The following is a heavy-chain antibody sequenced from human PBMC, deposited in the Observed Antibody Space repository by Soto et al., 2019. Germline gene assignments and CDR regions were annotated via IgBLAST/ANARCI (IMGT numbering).Heavy chain of an antibody. CDR2: MYNTGST. Sequence: SETLSLTCADSGGSLSGYYWTCIRLPPAKGLEWIGYMYNTGSTVYNPSFKSRVTISVDTSKNQFSLKLNSVTAADTAVYYCARDLWGYCGTDCYPLDVWGQGTTVTVS. J-gene: IGHJ6*02. D-gene: IGHD2-21*02. V-gene: IGHV4-59*01. CDR3: ARDLWGYCGTDCYPLDV. CDR1: GGSLSGYY.